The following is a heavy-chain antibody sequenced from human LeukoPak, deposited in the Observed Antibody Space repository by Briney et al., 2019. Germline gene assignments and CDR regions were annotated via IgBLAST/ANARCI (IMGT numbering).Heavy chain of an antibody. CDR3: AKESPHFDY. J-gene: IGHJ4*02. CDR1: GFIFRNYA. V-gene: IGHV3-23*01. CDR2: ITGSGDTT. Sequence: GASLRLSCAASGFIFRNYAMSWVRPAPGKGLEWVSAITGSGDTTYYADSVKGRFTISRDNSKNTLFLQMNSLRVEDTAVYYCAKESPHFDYWGQGTLVTVSS.